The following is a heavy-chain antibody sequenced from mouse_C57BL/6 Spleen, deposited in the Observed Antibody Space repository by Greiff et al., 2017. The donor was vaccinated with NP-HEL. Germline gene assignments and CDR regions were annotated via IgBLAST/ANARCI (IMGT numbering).Heavy chain of an antibody. CDR1: GFTFSDYG. V-gene: IGHV5-17*01. Sequence: EVQRVESGGGLVKPGGSLKLSCAASGFTFSDYGMHWVRQAPAKGLEWVAYISSGSSTIYYADTVKGRFTISRDNAKNTLFLQMTSRRAEDTAMYYCARVGAAQAPGAYWGQGTLVTVSA. CDR2: ISSGSSTI. D-gene: IGHD3-2*02. CDR3: ARVGAAQAPGAY. J-gene: IGHJ3*01.